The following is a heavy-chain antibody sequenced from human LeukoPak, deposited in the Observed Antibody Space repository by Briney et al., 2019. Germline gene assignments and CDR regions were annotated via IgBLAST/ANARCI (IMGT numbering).Heavy chain of an antibody. CDR3: ARYSSGWYNRWFDP. J-gene: IGHJ5*02. CDR1: GGSISTYY. Sequence: SETLSLTCTVSGGSISTYYWSWIRQPPGKGLEWIGYIYYSGSTNYNPSLKSRITISVDTSENQFSLKLSSVTAADTAVYYCARYSSGWYNRWFDPWGQGTLVTVSS. V-gene: IGHV4-59*01. CDR2: IYYSGST. D-gene: IGHD6-19*01.